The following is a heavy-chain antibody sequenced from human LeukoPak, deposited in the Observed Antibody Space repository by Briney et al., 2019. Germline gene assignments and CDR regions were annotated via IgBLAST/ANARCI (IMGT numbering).Heavy chain of an antibody. CDR3: ARGYGDYVPALDY. CDR2: IYHSGST. Sequence: PSETLSLTCAVSGGSISSGGYSWSWIRQPPGKGLEWIGYIYHSGSTYYNPSLRSRVTISVDRSKNQFSLKLSSVTAADTAVYYCARGYGDYVPALDYWGQGTLVTVSS. V-gene: IGHV4-30-2*01. J-gene: IGHJ4*02. CDR1: GGSISSGGYS. D-gene: IGHD4-17*01.